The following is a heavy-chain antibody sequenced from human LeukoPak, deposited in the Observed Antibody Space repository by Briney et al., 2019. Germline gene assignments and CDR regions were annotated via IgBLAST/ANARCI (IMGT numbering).Heavy chain of an antibody. D-gene: IGHD6-19*01. Sequence: PGGSLRLSCAASGFPFRSYAMHWVRQAPGKGLEWVAFIRYDGSYKYYGDSVKGRFTISRDNSKNTLSLQMNSLRAEDTAVYYCAKDSRDWYNDYWGQGTLVTVSS. CDR2: IRYDGSYK. V-gene: IGHV3-30*02. CDR3: AKDSRDWYNDY. J-gene: IGHJ4*02. CDR1: GFPFRSYA.